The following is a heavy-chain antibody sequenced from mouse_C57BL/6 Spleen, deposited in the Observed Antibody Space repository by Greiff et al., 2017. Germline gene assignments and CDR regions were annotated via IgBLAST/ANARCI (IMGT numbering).Heavy chain of an antibody. CDR2: IRNKANGYTT. CDR3: ARWYDYDGGFAY. D-gene: IGHD2-4*01. V-gene: IGHV7-3*01. CDR1: GFTFTDYY. Sequence: DVMLVESGGGLVQPGGSLSLSCAASGFTFTDYYMSWVRQPPGKALEWLGFIRNKANGYTTEYSASVKGRFTISRDNSQSILYLQMNALRAEDSATYYCARWYDYDGGFAYWGQGTLVTVSA. J-gene: IGHJ3*01.